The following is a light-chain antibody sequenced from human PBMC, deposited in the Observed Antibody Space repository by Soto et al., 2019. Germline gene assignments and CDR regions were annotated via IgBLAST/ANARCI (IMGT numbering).Light chain of an antibody. CDR2: DAS. CDR1: RSISDW. V-gene: IGKV1-5*01. J-gene: IGKJ1*01. CDR3: LRYSSYSWP. Sequence: DIQMTQSPSTLSASIGDRVTITCRASRSISDWLAWYQQKPGKAPELLLCDASSLKSGVPSRFSGSGSGTEFTLTVGRLQPGDVGTYHCLRYSSYSWPVGLGTKVDVK.